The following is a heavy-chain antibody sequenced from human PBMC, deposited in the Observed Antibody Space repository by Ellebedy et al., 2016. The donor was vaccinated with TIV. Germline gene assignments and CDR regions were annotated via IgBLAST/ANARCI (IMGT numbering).Heavy chain of an antibody. Sequence: SGPTLVKPTQTLTLTCTFSGFSLTTSGVGVGWIRQPPGKALEWLAVTYWDDEKRYSPSLKTRLTITKDTSKNQVVLMMTSMDPVDTATYYCAHSLWLRGNNFYYYALDVWGQGTTVTVSS. CDR2: TYWDDEK. CDR3: AHSLWLRGNNFYYYALDV. J-gene: IGHJ6*02. CDR1: GFSLTTSGVG. D-gene: IGHD5-12*01. V-gene: IGHV2-5*02.